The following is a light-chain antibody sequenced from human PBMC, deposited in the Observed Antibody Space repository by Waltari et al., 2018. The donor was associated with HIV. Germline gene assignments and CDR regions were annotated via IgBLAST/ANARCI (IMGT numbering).Light chain of an antibody. Sequence: QYALTQPPSVYRSPGLSASIHCTGLSSHVGRYNRVSWDQQPPGTAPKLISYEVNNRPSGVPDRFSGAQSGNTASLTIAGLQAEDEADDDCSLYTGTTNVLFGGGTKLTVL. V-gene: IGLV2-18*01. CDR1: SSHVGRYNR. CDR2: EVN. J-gene: IGLJ2*01. CDR3: SLYTGTTNVL.